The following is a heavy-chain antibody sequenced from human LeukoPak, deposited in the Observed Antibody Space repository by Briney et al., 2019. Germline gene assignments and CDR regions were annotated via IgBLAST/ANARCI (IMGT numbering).Heavy chain of an antibody. Sequence: GGSLRLSCAASGFTFSSYWMHWVRHAPGKGLVWFSRINSDGSSTSYADSVKGRFTISRDNAKNTLYLQMNSLRAEDTAVYYCARSLRGSGSYPPYWGQGTLVTVSS. V-gene: IGHV3-74*01. CDR2: INSDGSST. D-gene: IGHD1-26*01. J-gene: IGHJ4*02. CDR3: ARSLRGSGSYPPY. CDR1: GFTFSSYW.